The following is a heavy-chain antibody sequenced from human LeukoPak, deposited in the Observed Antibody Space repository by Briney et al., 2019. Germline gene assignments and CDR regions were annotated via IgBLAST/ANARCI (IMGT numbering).Heavy chain of an antibody. CDR2: ISGSGSYI. CDR3: AMATDSYQFDY. CDR1: GFTFSTYS. V-gene: IGHV3-21*01. J-gene: IGHJ4*02. Sequence: EGSLRLSCAASGFTFSTYSMNWVRQAPGKGLEWVSYISGSGSYIYYADSVKGRFTISRDNGKNSLYLQMNSLRAEDAAVYYCAMATDSYQFDYWGQGTLVTVTS. D-gene: IGHD5-24*01.